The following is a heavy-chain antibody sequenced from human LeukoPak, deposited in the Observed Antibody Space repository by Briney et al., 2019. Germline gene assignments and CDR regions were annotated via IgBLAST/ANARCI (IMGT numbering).Heavy chain of an antibody. V-gene: IGHV3-21*01. J-gene: IGHJ3*02. CDR3: ARDPMGYCSSTSCYSNGAFDI. D-gene: IGHD2-2*01. CDR2: ISSSSSYI. CDR1: GFTFSSYS. Sequence: PGGSLRLSCAASGFTFSSYSMNWVRQAPGKGLEWVSSISSSSSYIYYADSVKGRFTISRDNAKNSLYLQMNSLRAEDTAVYYCARDPMGYCSSTSCYSNGAFDIWGQGTMVTVSS.